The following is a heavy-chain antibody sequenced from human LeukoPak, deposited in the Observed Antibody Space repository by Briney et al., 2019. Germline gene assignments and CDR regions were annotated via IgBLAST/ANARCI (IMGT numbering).Heavy chain of an antibody. Sequence: GGSLRLSCAASGFTFDDYGMSWVRQAPGKGLEWVSGINWNGGSTGYADSVKGRFTISRDNAKNSLYLQMNSLRAEDTALYYCARSVYGSGRENGSFDYWGQGTPVTVSS. J-gene: IGHJ4*02. D-gene: IGHD3-10*01. CDR3: ARSVYGSGRENGSFDY. V-gene: IGHV3-20*04. CDR1: GFTFDDYG. CDR2: INWNGGST.